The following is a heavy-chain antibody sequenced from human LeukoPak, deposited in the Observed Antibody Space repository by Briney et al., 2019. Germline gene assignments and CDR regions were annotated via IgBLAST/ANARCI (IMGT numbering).Heavy chain of an antibody. Sequence: GGSLRLSCAASGFTVSSNYMSWVRQAPGKGLEWVSVIYSGGSTYYADSVKGRFTISRDNSKNTLYLQMNSLRAEDTAVYYCARVQLLLPLLDYWGQGTLVTVSS. V-gene: IGHV3-66*01. D-gene: IGHD3-10*01. J-gene: IGHJ4*02. CDR1: GFTVSSNY. CDR2: IYSGGST. CDR3: ARVQLLLPLLDY.